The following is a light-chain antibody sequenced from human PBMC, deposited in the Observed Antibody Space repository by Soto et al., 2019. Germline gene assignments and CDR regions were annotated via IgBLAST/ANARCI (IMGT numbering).Light chain of an antibody. J-gene: IGKJ1*01. Sequence: DIVMTQSPLSLPVTPGEPASISCRSSQSVTSPFLAWYQQKPGQPPRPLIYSTSGRATGIPDRFSGSGSGTDFTLTISSLEPEDSAVYYCQQYGSSPRTFGQGTKVDIK. V-gene: IGKV3-20*01. CDR2: STS. CDR3: QQYGSSPRT. CDR1: QSVTSPF.